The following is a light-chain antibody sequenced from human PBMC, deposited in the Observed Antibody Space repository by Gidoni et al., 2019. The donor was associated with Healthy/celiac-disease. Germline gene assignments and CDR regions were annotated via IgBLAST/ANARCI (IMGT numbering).Light chain of an antibody. CDR1: QSISSW. CDR3: QKYNSYWT. V-gene: IGKV1-5*03. CDR2: KAS. J-gene: IGKJ1*01. Sequence: DIQMTQSPSTLSASVGDSVTITCRASQSISSWLAWYQQKPGKAPKLLIYKASSLESGVPSRCSGSGSGTEFTLTISRLQPDDFATYYCQKYNSYWTFGQGTKVEIK.